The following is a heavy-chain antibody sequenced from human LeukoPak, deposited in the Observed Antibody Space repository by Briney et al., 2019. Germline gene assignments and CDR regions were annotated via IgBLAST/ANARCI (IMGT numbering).Heavy chain of an antibody. Sequence: GGSLRLSCAASGFTFDDYAMHWVRQAPGKGLEWVSGISWNSGSIGYADSVEGRFTISTDNAENSLYLQMNSLRAEDTALYYCAKSIAAAAPDYWGQGTLVTVSS. CDR1: GFTFDDYA. J-gene: IGHJ4*02. CDR2: ISWNSGSI. CDR3: AKSIAAAAPDY. V-gene: IGHV3-9*01. D-gene: IGHD6-13*01.